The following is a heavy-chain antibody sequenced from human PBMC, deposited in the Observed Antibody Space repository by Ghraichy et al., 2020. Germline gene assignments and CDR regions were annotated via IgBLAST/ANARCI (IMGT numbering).Heavy chain of an antibody. CDR3: ARDEGGYNVFFDY. CDR2: LRSDGTTE. D-gene: IGHD5-24*01. V-gene: IGHV3-30*02. J-gene: IGHJ4*02. Sequence: GSLRLSCAASGFMFSDYGIHWVRQAPGKGLEWVAFLRSDGTTEHFIDSVKGRFSISRDTSKNTVYLHMNSLRVEDTAMYYCARDEGGYNVFFDYWGQGTLVTVSS. CDR1: GFMFSDYG.